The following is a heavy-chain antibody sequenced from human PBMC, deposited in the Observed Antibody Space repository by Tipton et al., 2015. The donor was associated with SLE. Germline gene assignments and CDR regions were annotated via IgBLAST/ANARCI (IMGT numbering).Heavy chain of an antibody. CDR3: ARLNLQAWFDP. J-gene: IGHJ5*02. CDR1: GDSISTFQ. V-gene: IGHV4-4*07. CDR2: VQTSGTT. Sequence: TLSLTCNVSGDSISTFQWIWIRQPAGKGLEWIGHVQTSGTTNYNPSLKSRVTISLDTSKNQFSLNLSSVTAADTAIYYCARLNLQAWFDPWGQGTLVTVSS.